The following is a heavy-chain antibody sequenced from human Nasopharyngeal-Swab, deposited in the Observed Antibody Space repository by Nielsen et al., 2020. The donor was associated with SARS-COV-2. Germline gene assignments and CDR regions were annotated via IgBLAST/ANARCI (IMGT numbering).Heavy chain of an antibody. V-gene: IGHV3-15*01. D-gene: IGHD3-9*01. Sequence: VRQAPGKGLEWVGRIKSKTDGGTTDYAAPVKGRFTISRDDSKNTLYLQMNSLKTEDTAVYYCAREDYDILTGYYNDMDAFDIWGQGTMVTVSS. CDR3: AREDYDILTGYYNDMDAFDI. J-gene: IGHJ3*02. CDR2: IKSKTDGGTT.